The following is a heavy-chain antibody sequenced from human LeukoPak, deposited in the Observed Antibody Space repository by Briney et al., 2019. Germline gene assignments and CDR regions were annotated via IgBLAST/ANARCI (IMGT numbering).Heavy chain of an antibody. D-gene: IGHD5-18*01. CDR2: IYPGASDT. J-gene: IGHJ3*02. CDR3: GRSGGYSYGFNAFDI. CDR1: GYSFTTYW. Sequence: GESLKISCKGSGYSFTTYWIGWVRQMPGKGLEWMGIIYPGASDTRYSPSFQGQVTISADKSISTAYLQWSSLKASDTAMYYCGRSGGYSYGFNAFDIWGQGTMVTVSS. V-gene: IGHV5-51*01.